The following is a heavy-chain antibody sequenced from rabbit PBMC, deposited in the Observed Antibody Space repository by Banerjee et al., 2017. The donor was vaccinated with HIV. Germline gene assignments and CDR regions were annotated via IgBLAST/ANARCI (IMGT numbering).Heavy chain of an antibody. Sequence: QEQLEESGGDLVKPEGSLTLTCTASGFSFSYKYVMCWVRQAPGKGLEWIACINTSSGNTVYATWAKGRFTISKTSSTTVTLQMTSLTAADTATYFCARGTSSSGYVYASFGLWGQGTLVTVS. CDR2: INTSSGNT. CDR1: GFSFSYKYV. CDR3: ARGTSSSGYVYASFGL. V-gene: IGHV1S45*01. D-gene: IGHD1-1*01. J-gene: IGHJ4*01.